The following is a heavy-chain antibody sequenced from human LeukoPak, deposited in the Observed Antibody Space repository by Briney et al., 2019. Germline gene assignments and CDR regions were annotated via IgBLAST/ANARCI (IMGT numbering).Heavy chain of an antibody. D-gene: IGHD4-17*01. V-gene: IGHV4-59*01. J-gene: IGHJ4*02. CDR2: IYYTGST. CDR1: GGSISNYY. Sequence: SETLSLTCTVSGGSISNYYWSWIRQPPGKGLEWIGYIYYTGSTNYNPSLKSRVTISVDTSKNRFSLKLGSVTGADTAVYYCARITVGYYGDYGLDSWGQGTLVTVSS. CDR3: ARITVGYYGDYGLDS.